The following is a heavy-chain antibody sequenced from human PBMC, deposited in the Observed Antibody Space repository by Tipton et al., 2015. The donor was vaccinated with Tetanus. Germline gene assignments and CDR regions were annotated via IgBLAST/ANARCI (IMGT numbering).Heavy chain of an antibody. Sequence: TLSLTCTVSGDSISRSNWWSWIRQPPGKGPEWIGQIHSSGSTNYIPSLKSRVTISLDTSKNQFSLRLTSVTAADTAVYYCARDIEEVGATKYFDYWGQGTLVTVSS. CDR3: ARDIEEVGATKYFDY. V-gene: IGHV4-61*01. CDR1: GDSISRSNW. J-gene: IGHJ4*02. D-gene: IGHD1-26*01. CDR2: IHSSGST.